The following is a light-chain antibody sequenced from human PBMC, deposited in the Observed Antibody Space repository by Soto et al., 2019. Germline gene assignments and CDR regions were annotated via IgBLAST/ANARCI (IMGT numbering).Light chain of an antibody. CDR1: QDISNY. V-gene: IGKV1-33*01. CDR3: QQYDNLPLT. J-gene: IGKJ4*01. CDR2: DAS. Sequence: DIQMTQSPSSLSASVGDRVTITCQASQDISNYLNWYQQKPGKAPKLLIYDASNLGTGVPSRVRGSGSGTDFTVTISCLQPEDIATYYGQQYDNLPLTFGGGTKVEIK.